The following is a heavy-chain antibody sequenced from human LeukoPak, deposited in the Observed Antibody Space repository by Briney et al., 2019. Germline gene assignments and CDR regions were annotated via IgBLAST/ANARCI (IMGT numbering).Heavy chain of an antibody. D-gene: IGHD3-22*01. CDR2: IYYSGST. J-gene: IGHJ4*02. Sequence: SETLSLTCTVSGDSFTSYYWSWIRQPPGQGLEWIGYIYYSGSTDYNPSLKSRVNISVDTSKNQFSLKLSSVTAADTAVYFCARVRARSGSHPWYFDYWGQGTLVTVSS. CDR1: GDSFTSYY. V-gene: IGHV4-59*01. CDR3: ARVRARSGSHPWYFDY.